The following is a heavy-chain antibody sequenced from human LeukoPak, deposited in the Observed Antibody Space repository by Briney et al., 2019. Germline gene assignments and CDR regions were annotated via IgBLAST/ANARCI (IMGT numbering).Heavy chain of an antibody. J-gene: IGHJ4*02. CDR3: ARAGYNDSSGYYVLLCHY. CDR1: GGSISSGGYS. Sequence: SQTLSLTCPVSGGSISSGGYSWSWIRQPPGKGVEWIGYIYHSGSTYYNPSLKSRVTISVDRSKNQFSLMLSSVTAADTAVYYCARAGYNDSSGYYVLLCHYGRQGTLVTVSS. CDR2: IYHSGST. D-gene: IGHD3-22*01. V-gene: IGHV4-30-2*01.